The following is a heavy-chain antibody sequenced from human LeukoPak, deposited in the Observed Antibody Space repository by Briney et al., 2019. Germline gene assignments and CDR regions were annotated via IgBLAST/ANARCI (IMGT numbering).Heavy chain of an antibody. CDR3: ARRPTGDAYGMDV. V-gene: IGHV4-59*08. D-gene: IGHD2-8*01. J-gene: IGHJ6*02. Sequence: PSETLSLTCTVSGGSISSYYWSWIRQPPGKGLEWIGYIYYSGSTNYNPSLKSRVTISVDTSKNQFSLKLSSVTAADTAVYYCARRPTGDAYGMDVWGQGTTVTVSS. CDR2: IYYSGST. CDR1: GGSISSYY.